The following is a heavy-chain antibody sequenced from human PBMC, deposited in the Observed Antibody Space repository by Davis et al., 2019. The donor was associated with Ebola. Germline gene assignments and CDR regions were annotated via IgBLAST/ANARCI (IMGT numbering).Heavy chain of an antibody. J-gene: IGHJ4*02. CDR2: IYYSGST. V-gene: IGHV4-59*01. Sequence: SETLSLTCTVSGGSISSYYWSWIRQPPGKGLEWIGYIYYSGSTNYNPSLKSRVTISVDTSKNQFSLKLSSVTAADTAVYYRARDGSYDSSGYYGYWGQGTLVTVSS. CDR3: ARDGSYDSSGYYGY. CDR1: GGSISSYY. D-gene: IGHD3-22*01.